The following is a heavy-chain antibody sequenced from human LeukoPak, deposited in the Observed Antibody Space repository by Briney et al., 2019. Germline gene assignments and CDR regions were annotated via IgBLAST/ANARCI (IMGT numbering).Heavy chain of an antibody. Sequence: ASVKVSCKASGGTFSSYAISWVRQAPGQGLEWMGGIIPIFGTANYAQKFQGRVTITADKSTSTAYMELSSLRSEDTAVYYCARERPITMIVATSAYYFDYWGQGTLVTVSS. CDR3: ARERPITMIVATSAYYFDY. V-gene: IGHV1-69*06. CDR1: GGTFSSYA. J-gene: IGHJ4*02. D-gene: IGHD3-22*01. CDR2: IIPIFGTA.